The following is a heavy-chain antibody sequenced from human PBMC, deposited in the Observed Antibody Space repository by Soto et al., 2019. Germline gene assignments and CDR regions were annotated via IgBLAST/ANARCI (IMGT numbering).Heavy chain of an antibody. Sequence: QVQLVQSGAEVKKPGASVKVSCKASGYIFTSYGFSWVRQAPGQGLEWMGWNAAYNGDTKYAQKLQGRVTMTTDASTNTAFMELRSLRSDDTAVYYCARSLWGDDYGDRSRDYWGQGSLITVSS. CDR1: GYIFTSYG. D-gene: IGHD4-17*01. CDR3: ARSLWGDDYGDRSRDY. CDR2: NAAYNGDT. V-gene: IGHV1-18*01. J-gene: IGHJ4*02.